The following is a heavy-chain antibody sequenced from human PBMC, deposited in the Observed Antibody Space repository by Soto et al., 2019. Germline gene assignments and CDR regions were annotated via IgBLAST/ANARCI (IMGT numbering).Heavy chain of an antibody. V-gene: IGHV1-69*08. CDR2: IIPILGIA. J-gene: IGHJ6*02. D-gene: IGHD6-13*01. CDR1: GGTFSSYT. CDR3: ARDLGSTIVAAAGEDYYYGMDV. Sequence: QVQLVQSGAEVKKPGSSVKVSCKASGGTFSSYTISWVRQAPGQGLEWMGRIIPILGIANYAQKFQGRVTITADNSTSTAYMELSSLRSEDTAVYYCARDLGSTIVAAAGEDYYYGMDVWGQGTTVTVSS.